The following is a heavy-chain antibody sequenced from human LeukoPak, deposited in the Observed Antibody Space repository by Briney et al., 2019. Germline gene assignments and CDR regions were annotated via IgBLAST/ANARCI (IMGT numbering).Heavy chain of an antibody. V-gene: IGHV3-74*01. CDR3: ARVADRTHAFDI. CDR1: GFTFSSYW. Sequence: PGGSLRLSCAASGFTFSSYWMHWVRQAPGKGLVWVSRINSDGSSTSYADSVKGRFTISRDNAKNTLYLQMNSLRAEDTAVYYCARVADRTHAFDIWGQGTMVTVSS. CDR2: INSDGSST. D-gene: IGHD2-21*01. J-gene: IGHJ3*02.